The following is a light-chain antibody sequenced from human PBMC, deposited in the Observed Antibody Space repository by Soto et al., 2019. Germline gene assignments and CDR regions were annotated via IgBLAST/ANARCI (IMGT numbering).Light chain of an antibody. J-gene: IGLJ1*01. CDR3: SSYAGSNKSV. CDR2: EVS. Sequence: QSVLTQPPSASGSPGQSVTISCTGTSSDVGGYNYVSWYQQHPGKAPKLMIYEVSKRPSGVPDRFSGSKSGNTASLTVSGLQLEDEADYYRSSYAGSNKSVFGTGTKVTVL. V-gene: IGLV2-8*01. CDR1: SSDVGGYNY.